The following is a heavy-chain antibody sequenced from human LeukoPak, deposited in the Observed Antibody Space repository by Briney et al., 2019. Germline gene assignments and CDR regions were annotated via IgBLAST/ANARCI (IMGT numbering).Heavy chain of an antibody. CDR2: INHSGST. D-gene: IGHD3-3*01. J-gene: IGHJ4*02. Sequence: SETLSLTCAVYGGSFSGYYWSWIRQPPGKGLEWIGEINHSGSTNYNPSLKSRVTISVDTSKNQFSLKLSSVTAAGTAVYYCARSGAGYDFWSGYFDYWGQGTLVTVSS. V-gene: IGHV4-34*01. CDR1: GGSFSGYY. CDR3: ARSGAGYDFWSGYFDY.